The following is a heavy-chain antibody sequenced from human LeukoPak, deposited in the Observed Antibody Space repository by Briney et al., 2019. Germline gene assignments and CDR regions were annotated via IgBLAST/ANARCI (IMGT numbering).Heavy chain of an antibody. D-gene: IGHD5-24*01. Sequence: SETLSLTCSVSGDSISGGSYYWNWIRQPAGKGLEWIGLIYTSGSTNYNPSLKSRVTILLDTSKNQFSLRLNSVTAADTAVYFCARQFQYWGQGTPVTVSS. CDR3: ARQFQY. V-gene: IGHV4-61*02. J-gene: IGHJ4*02. CDR2: IYTSGST. CDR1: GDSISGGSYY.